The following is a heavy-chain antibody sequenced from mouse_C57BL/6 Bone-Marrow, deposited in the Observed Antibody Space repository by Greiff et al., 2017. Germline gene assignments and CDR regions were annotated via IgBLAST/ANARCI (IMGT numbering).Heavy chain of an antibody. CDR2: IDPETGGT. J-gene: IGHJ3*01. CDR1: GYTFTDYE. Sequence: VKLQQSGAELVRPGASVTLSCKASGYTFTDYEMHWVKQTPVHGLEWIGAIDPETGGTAYNQKFKGKAILTADKSSSTDYMELRSLTSEDSAVYYCTRLLWLRRKGFADWGQGTLVTVSA. V-gene: IGHV1-15*01. CDR3: TRLLWLRRKGFAD. D-gene: IGHD2-2*01.